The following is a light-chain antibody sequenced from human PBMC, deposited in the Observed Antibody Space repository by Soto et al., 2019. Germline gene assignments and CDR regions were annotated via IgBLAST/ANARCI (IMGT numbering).Light chain of an antibody. J-gene: IGLJ3*02. CDR2: DVS. CDR3: CSYAGSSTNWV. V-gene: IGLV2-11*01. CDR1: WSDVGGYNY. Sequence: QSVLTQPRSVSGSPGQSVTISCTGTWSDVGGYNYVSWYQQHPGKAPKLMISDVSKRPSGVPDRFSGSKSGNTASLTISGLQAEDEAGYYCCSYAGSSTNWVFGGGTKVTVL.